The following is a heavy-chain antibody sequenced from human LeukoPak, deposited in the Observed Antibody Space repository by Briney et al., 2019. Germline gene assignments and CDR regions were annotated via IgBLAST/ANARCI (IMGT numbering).Heavy chain of an antibody. CDR1: GFTFSSYS. V-gene: IGHV3-48*02. Sequence: GGSLRLSCAGSGFTFSSYSMNWVRQAPGKGLEWVSYISSASSTIYYADSVKGRFTISRDNAKNSLFLQMNSLRDDDTAVYYCARDRGDYYYSGLDVWGQGTTVTVSS. CDR3: ARDRGDYYYSGLDV. CDR2: ISSASSTI. J-gene: IGHJ6*02.